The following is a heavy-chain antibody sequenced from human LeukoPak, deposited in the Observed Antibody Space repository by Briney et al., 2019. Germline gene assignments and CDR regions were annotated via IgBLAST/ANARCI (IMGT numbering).Heavy chain of an antibody. CDR2: ISSSGSTI. V-gene: IGHV3-11*01. CDR3: ARDGQLRPDAFDI. CDR1: GFTFSDYY. D-gene: IGHD4-17*01. Sequence: GRSLRLSCAASGFTFSDYYMSWIRQAPGKGLEWVSYISSSGSTIYYADSVKGQFTISRDNAKNTLYLQMNSLRAEDTAVYYCARDGQLRPDAFDIWGQGTMVTVSS. J-gene: IGHJ3*02.